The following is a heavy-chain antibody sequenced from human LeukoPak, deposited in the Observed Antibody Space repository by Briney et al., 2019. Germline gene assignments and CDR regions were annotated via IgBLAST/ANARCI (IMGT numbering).Heavy chain of an antibody. V-gene: IGHV3-23*01. CDR1: GFTFSSYA. J-gene: IGHJ4*02. D-gene: IGHD3-3*01. Sequence: GGSLRLSCAASGFTFSSYAMSWVRQAPGKGLEGVSAISGSGGSTYYADSVKGRFTISRDNSKNTLYLQMNSLRAEDTAVYYCAKDRGNYDFWSGYYTGLYYFDYWGQGTLVTVSS. CDR3: AKDRGNYDFWSGYYTGLYYFDY. CDR2: ISGSGGST.